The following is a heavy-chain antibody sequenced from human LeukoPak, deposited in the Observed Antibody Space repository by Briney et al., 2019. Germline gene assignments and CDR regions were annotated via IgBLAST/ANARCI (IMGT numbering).Heavy chain of an antibody. CDR3: ARTRRPLRDGIDP. J-gene: IGHJ5*02. CDR1: GGSFSGYY. Sequence: SETLSLTCAAYGGSFSGYYWSWIRQPPGKGLEWIGYIYYSGSTNYNPSLKSRVTISVDTSKNQFSLKLSSVTAADTAVYYCARTRRPLRDGIDPWGQGTLVTVSS. CDR2: IYYSGST. V-gene: IGHV4-59*01.